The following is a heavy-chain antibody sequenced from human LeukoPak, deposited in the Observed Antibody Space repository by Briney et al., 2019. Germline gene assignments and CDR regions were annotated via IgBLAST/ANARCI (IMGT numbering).Heavy chain of an antibody. D-gene: IGHD2-15*01. CDR2: ISSNRKI. CDR3: VRNNEGGIVATISNPTLGFDP. V-gene: IGHV3-21*01. Sequence: GGSLRLSCAASGFTFSSYSTNCARQAPGKGLGWVSSISSNRKIFTEDSWKGRLPISRANAKNSLYLQMNSLRAEDTAVYSCVRNNEGGIVATISNPTLGFDPWGQGTLVTVSS. CDR1: GFTFSSYS. J-gene: IGHJ5*02.